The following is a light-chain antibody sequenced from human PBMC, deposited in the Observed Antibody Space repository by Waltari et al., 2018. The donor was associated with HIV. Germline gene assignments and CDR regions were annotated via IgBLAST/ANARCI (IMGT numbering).Light chain of an antibody. V-gene: IGKV2-28*01. J-gene: IGKJ5*01. Sequence: DIVMTQSPLSLPVTPGEPASISCRSSQGLLHTNGNTYVGWYLQKPGQSPQLLIYLGSSRASGVPDRFSGSGSGTDFTLKISRVEAEDVGVYYCMQALQTPITFGQGTRLEIK. CDR1: QGLLHTNGNTY. CDR3: MQALQTPIT. CDR2: LGS.